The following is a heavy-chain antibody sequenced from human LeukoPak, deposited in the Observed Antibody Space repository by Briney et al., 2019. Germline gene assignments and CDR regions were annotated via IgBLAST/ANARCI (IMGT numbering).Heavy chain of an antibody. CDR1: GYTFTSYG. Sequence: ASVKVSCKASGYTFTSYGISWVRQAPGQGLEWMGWISAYNGNTNYAQKLQGRVTMTTDTSTSTAYMELRSLRSDDTAVYYCARDLRVRGVIIISYWGQGTLVTVSS. D-gene: IGHD3-10*01. CDR2: ISAYNGNT. CDR3: ARDLRVRGVIIISY. V-gene: IGHV1-18*01. J-gene: IGHJ4*02.